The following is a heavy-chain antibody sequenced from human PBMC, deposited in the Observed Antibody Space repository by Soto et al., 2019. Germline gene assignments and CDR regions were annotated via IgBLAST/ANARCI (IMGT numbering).Heavy chain of an antibody. Sequence: GGSLRLSCAVSGFNVMSYWMSWVRQAPGKGLEWVASVKEAGSELYYLHSVRGRFSISRDSAGNALHLTMNYLSAEDTGVYFCARDIGFDYVNWGQGIPVTVSS. CDR1: GFNVMSYW. V-gene: IGHV3-7*01. CDR2: VKEAGSEL. CDR3: ARDIGFDYVN. D-gene: IGHD3-16*01. J-gene: IGHJ1*01.